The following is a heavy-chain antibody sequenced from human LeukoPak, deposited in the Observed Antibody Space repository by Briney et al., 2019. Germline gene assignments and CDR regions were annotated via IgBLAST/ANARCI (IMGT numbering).Heavy chain of an antibody. Sequence: PSETPSLTCTVSGGSISSSSYYWGWIRQPPGKGLEWIGSIYYSGSTYYNPSLKSRVTISVDTSKNQFSLKLSSVTAADTAVYYCAREDLDSSSLSRAFDIWGQGTMVTVSS. CDR1: GGSISSSSYY. J-gene: IGHJ3*02. CDR2: IYYSGST. D-gene: IGHD6-13*01. CDR3: AREDLDSSSLSRAFDI. V-gene: IGHV4-39*07.